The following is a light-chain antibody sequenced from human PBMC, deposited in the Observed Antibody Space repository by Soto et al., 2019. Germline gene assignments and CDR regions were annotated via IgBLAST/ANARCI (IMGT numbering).Light chain of an antibody. CDR2: GAS. J-gene: IGKJ1*01. V-gene: IGKV3-20*01. CDR3: QQYGSSPTWT. Sequence: EIVLTQSPGTLSLSPGERATLSCRASQSVSSSDLAWYQQKPGQAPRLLIYGASSRATGIPDRFSGSGSGTDFTLTISRLEPADFAVYYCQQYGSSPTWTFGQGTKVDIK. CDR1: QSVSSSD.